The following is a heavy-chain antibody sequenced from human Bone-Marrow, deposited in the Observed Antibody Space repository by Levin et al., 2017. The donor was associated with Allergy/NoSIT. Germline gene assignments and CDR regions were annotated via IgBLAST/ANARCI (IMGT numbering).Heavy chain of an antibody. CDR2: VSDSGGST. CDR3: VKGAWMTPGDQNFDF. Sequence: QTGGSLRLSCAASGFTFSRYGMSWVRQAPGKGLEWVSGVSDSGGSTHHADSVKGRFTISRDNSKNTLYLQMNSLRDEDTAVYYCVKGAWMTPGDQNFDFWGQGTLVTVSS. D-gene: IGHD7-27*01. J-gene: IGHJ4*02. V-gene: IGHV3-23*01. CDR1: GFTFSRYG.